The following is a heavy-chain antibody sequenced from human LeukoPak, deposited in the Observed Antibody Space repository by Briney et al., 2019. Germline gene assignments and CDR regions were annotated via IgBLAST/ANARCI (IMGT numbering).Heavy chain of an antibody. Sequence: GGSLRLSCAASGFPFSSYSMTWVRQAPGKGLEWVANIKPDGTTKFYVDSVKGRFTISRDNAKNSLYLQMNSLRAGDTAVYYCARTHPTGYFDYWGQGTLVTVSS. D-gene: IGHD1-14*01. CDR1: GFPFSSYS. CDR3: ARTHPTGYFDY. V-gene: IGHV3-7*03. CDR2: IKPDGTTK. J-gene: IGHJ4*02.